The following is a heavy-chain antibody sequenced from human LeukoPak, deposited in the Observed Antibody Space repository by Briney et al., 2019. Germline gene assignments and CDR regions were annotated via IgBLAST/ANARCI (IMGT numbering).Heavy chain of an antibody. V-gene: IGHV4-61*02. CDR3: AREPPGY. CDR1: DGSVTSGNYY. Sequence: SQTLSLTCTVSDGSVTSGNYYWNWIRQPAGKGLEWIGRTYTNGGASYNPSLKSRVTISIDASKNQFSLKLSSLTAADTAVYYCAREPPGYWGEGILVTVS. CDR2: TYTNGGA. J-gene: IGHJ4*02.